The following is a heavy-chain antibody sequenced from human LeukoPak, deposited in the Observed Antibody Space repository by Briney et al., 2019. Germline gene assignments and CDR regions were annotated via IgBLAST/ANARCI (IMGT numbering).Heavy chain of an antibody. Sequence: GGSLRLSCAASGFTVSTNCMTWVRQAPGKGLEWVSTIYSGGTTYYADSVMGRFTISRHNSRNTLYLQMNSLRAEDTAVYYCAKGYSGYIDYWGQGTLVTVSS. CDR3: AKGYSGYIDY. J-gene: IGHJ4*02. V-gene: IGHV3-53*04. CDR1: GFTVSTNC. CDR2: IYSGGTT. D-gene: IGHD5-12*01.